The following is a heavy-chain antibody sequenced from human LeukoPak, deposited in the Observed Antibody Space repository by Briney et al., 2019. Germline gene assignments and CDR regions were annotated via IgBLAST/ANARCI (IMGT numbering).Heavy chain of an antibody. D-gene: IGHD3-16*01. V-gene: IGHV4-39*07. Sequence: SEILSLTCTVSGGSISSSSYYWGWIRQPPGKGLEWIGSIYHSGSTYYNPSLKSRVTISVDTSKNQFSLKLSSVTAADTAVYYCARRPLRGGTDYWGQGTLVTVSS. CDR2: IYHSGST. J-gene: IGHJ4*02. CDR3: ARRPLRGGTDY. CDR1: GGSISSSSYY.